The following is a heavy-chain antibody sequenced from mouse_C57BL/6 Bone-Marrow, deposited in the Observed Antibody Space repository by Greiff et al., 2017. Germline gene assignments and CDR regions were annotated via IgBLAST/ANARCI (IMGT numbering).Heavy chain of an antibody. CDR3: TRAYSVGDFDY. D-gene: IGHD2-10*01. Sequence: EVQLVESGEGLVKPGGSLKLSCAASGFTFSSYAMSWVRQTPEKRLAWVAYISSGGDYIYYADTVKGRFTISRDNARNTLYLQMSSLKSEDTAMYYCTRAYSVGDFDYWGQGTTLPVSS. V-gene: IGHV5-9-1*02. CDR1: GFTFSSYA. CDR2: ISSGGDYI. J-gene: IGHJ2*01.